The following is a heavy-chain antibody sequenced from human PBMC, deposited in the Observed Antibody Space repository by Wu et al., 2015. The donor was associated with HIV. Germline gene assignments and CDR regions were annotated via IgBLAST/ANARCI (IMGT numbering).Heavy chain of an antibody. V-gene: IGHV1-2*02. J-gene: IGHJ6*03. D-gene: IGHD7-27*01. CDR2: INPNSGDT. CDR3: ASELTGDRRGYYYYYYMDV. CDR1: QYTYPGYY. Sequence: QVQLIQSGAEVKKPGTSVKISCKASQYTYPGYYIHWVRQAPGQGLEWMGWINPNSGDTKYAQKLQDRVTMTRDTSTSTAYMELSSLRSDDTAVYYCASELTGDRRGYYYYYYMDVWGQGP.